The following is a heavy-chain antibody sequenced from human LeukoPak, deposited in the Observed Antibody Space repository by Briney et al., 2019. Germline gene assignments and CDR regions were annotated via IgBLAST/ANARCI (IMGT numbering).Heavy chain of an antibody. Sequence: GGSLRLSCAASGFTFRDYYMSWIRQAPGKGLEWVSYISSSHTIYYADSVKGRFTISRDNAKNSLYLQMNSLRAEDTAVYYCARDSPGYYDSSGSFDYWGQGTLVTVSS. D-gene: IGHD3-22*01. V-gene: IGHV3-11*04. CDR1: GFTFRDYY. J-gene: IGHJ4*02. CDR3: ARDSPGYYDSSGSFDY. CDR2: ISSSHTI.